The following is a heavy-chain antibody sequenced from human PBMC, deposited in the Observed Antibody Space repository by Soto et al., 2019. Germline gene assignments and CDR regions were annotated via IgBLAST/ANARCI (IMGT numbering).Heavy chain of an antibody. CDR1: GYTLTELS. CDR3: ATAPKHYDFSSGYYRGWFDP. CDR2: FDPEDGET. J-gene: IGHJ5*02. V-gene: IGHV1-24*01. Sequence: ASVKVSCKVSGYTLTELSMHWVRQAPGKGLEWMGGFDPEDGETIYAQKFQGRVTMTEDTSTDTAYMELSSLRSEDTAVYYCATAPKHYDFSSGYYRGWFDPWGQGTLVTVSS. D-gene: IGHD3-3*01.